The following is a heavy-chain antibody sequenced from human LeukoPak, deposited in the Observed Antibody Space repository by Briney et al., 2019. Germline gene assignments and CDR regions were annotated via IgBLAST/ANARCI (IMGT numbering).Heavy chain of an antibody. CDR2: IYYSGST. D-gene: IGHD6-13*01. J-gene: IGHJ3*02. CDR3: ARPLSGSSSWHGDAFDI. V-gene: IGHV4-39*01. CDR1: GGSISSSTYY. Sequence: SSETLSLTCTVSGGSISSSTYYWGWIRQPPGKGLEWIGSIYYSGSTYYNASLKSRVTISADTSKNQFSLKLSSVPAADTAVYYCARPLSGSSSWHGDAFDIWGKGTMVTVSS.